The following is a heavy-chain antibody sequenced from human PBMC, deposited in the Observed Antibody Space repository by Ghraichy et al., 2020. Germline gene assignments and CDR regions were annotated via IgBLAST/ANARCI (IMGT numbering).Heavy chain of an antibody. CDR2: TSTSGST. D-gene: IGHD3/OR15-3a*01. CDR3: ARGDWPIDF. J-gene: IGHJ4*02. Sequence: SETLSLTCTVSGDSISSYFWNWIRQPAGKGLEWIGRTSTSGSTTYSPSLKSRLTMSLDTSMNQFSLNLSSVTAADTAVYFCARGDWPIDFWGQGTLVTVSS. CDR1: GDSISSYF. V-gene: IGHV4-4*07.